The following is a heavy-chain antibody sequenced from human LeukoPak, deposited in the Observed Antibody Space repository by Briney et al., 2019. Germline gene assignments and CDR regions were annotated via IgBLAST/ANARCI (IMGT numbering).Heavy chain of an antibody. V-gene: IGHV3-48*03. CDR3: ASTGDAFDI. CDR2: ISSSGSTI. D-gene: IGHD4-11*01. CDR1: GFTFSSYE. Sequence: GGSLRLSCAASGFTFSSYEMNWVRQAPGKGLEWVSYISSSGSTICYADSVKGRFTISRDNAKNSLYLQMNSLRAEDTAVYYCASTGDAFDIWGQGTMVTVSS. J-gene: IGHJ3*02.